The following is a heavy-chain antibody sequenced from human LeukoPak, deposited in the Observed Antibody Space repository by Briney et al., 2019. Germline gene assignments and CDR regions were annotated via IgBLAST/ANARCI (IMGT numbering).Heavy chain of an antibody. CDR3: AKDLMFGPDY. CDR1: GFTFSSYG. D-gene: IGHD3-3*02. J-gene: IGHJ4*02. CDR2: IRYDGNPT. Sequence: GGSPRLSCAASGFTFSSYGMHWVRQAPGKGLEWVTFIRYDGNPTYSADSVKGRFTISRDNSKNTVYIQMNSLRAEDTAVYYCAKDLMFGPDYWGQGTLVTVSS. V-gene: IGHV3-30*02.